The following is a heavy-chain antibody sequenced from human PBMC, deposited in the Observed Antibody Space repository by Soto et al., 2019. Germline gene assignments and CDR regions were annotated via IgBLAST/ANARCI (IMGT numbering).Heavy chain of an antibody. D-gene: IGHD6-13*01. CDR1: GFTFGTFG. CDR3: AKRVECSSSTPHFDS. CDR2: ISDTGDST. J-gene: IGHJ4*02. V-gene: IGHV3-23*01. Sequence: EVQLLESGGGLVQPGGSLRLACAASGFTFGTFGMNWVRQAPGKGLEWVSSISDTGDSTYYAASVRGRFIVSRDNSNNLLYLQMNSLRGEDTAVFYCAKRVECSSSTPHFDSWGQGTLVTVSS.